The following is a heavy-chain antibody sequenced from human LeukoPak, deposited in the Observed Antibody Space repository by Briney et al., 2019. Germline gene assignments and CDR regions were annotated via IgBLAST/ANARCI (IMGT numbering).Heavy chain of an antibody. V-gene: IGHV4-61*01. Sequence: SETLSLTCTVSGGSVSSGSYYWSWTRQPPGKGLEWIGYIYYSGSTNYNPSLKSRVTISVDTSKNQFSLKLSSVTAADTAVYYCAKSPDPAAFDYWGQGTLVTVSS. J-gene: IGHJ4*02. CDR3: AKSPDPAAFDY. CDR2: IYYSGST. CDR1: GGSVSSGSYY.